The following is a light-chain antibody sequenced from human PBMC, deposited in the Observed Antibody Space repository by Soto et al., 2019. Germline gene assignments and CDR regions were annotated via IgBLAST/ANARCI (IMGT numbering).Light chain of an antibody. CDR2: DVS. CDR1: SSDVGGYNF. Sequence: QSALTQPRSVSGSPGQSVTISCTGTSSDVGGYNFVSWYQQHPGKAPKFLIYDVSKRPSGVRDRFSGSKSDNTASLTISGLQAEDEADYYCCSYAGSYSWVFGGGTKLTVL. J-gene: IGLJ3*02. CDR3: CSYAGSYSWV. V-gene: IGLV2-11*01.